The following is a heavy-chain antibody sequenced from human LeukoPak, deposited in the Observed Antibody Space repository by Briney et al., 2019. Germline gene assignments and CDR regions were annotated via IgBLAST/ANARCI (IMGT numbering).Heavy chain of an antibody. D-gene: IGHD3-10*01. CDR1: GFTFSSYE. CDR3: AKVPDYYGSGRYH. V-gene: IGHV3-48*03. CDR2: ISSSGSTI. J-gene: IGHJ4*02. Sequence: GGSLRLSCAASGFTFSSYEMNWVRQAPGKGLEWVSYISSSGSTIYYADSVKGRFTISRDNAKNSLYLQMNSLRAEDTAVYYCAKVPDYYGSGRYHWGQGTLVTVSS.